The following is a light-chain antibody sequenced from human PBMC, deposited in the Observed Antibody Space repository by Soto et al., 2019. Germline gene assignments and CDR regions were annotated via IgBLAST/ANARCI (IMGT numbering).Light chain of an antibody. CDR3: QQSNSPPYT. Sequence: DIQMTQSPSSLSASVGARVTITCRASQSISSYLNWYQQKPGKDTKLLIYTASSLQSGVPSRFSGSGSGTDFTLTISSLQPEDFATYYCQQSNSPPYTFGQGTKLEIK. CDR1: QSISSY. V-gene: IGKV1-39*01. CDR2: TAS. J-gene: IGKJ2*01.